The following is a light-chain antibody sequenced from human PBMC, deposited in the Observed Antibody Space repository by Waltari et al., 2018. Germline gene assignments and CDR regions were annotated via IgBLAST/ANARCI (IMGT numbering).Light chain of an antibody. V-gene: IGLV2-14*01. CDR3: SSYTSSSTWV. Sequence: QSALTQPASLSGSPGQSITISCTGASSAVGGDNSFSCYQQHQGKAPKLMIYDVSKRPSGVSNRFSGSKSGNTASLTISGLQAEDEADYYCSSYTSSSTWVFGGGTKLTVL. CDR2: DVS. J-gene: IGLJ3*02. CDR1: SSAVGGDNS.